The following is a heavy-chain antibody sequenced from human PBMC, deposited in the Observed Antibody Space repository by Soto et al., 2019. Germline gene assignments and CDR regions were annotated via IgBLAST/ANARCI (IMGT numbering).Heavy chain of an antibody. CDR3: ARDGGGYDYYYYYYGMDV. CDR2: INAGNGNT. Sequence: ASVKVSCKASGYTFTSYAMHWVRQAPGQRLEWMGWINAGNGNTKYSQKFQGRVTITRDTSASTAYMELSSLRSEDTAVYYCARDGGGYDYYYYYYGMDVWGQGTTVTVSS. CDR1: GYTFTSYA. V-gene: IGHV1-3*01. J-gene: IGHJ6*02. D-gene: IGHD5-12*01.